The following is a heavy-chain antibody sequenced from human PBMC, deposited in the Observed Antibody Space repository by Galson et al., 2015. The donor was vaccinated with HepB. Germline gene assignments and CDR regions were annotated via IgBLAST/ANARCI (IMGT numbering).Heavy chain of an antibody. CDR1: GFTFSSYA. CDR3: AKTRDYDRGEGGDYFDY. Sequence: SLRLSCAASGFTFSSYAMSWVRQAPGKGLEWVSAISGSGGSTYYADSVKGRFTISRDNSKNTLYLQMNSLRAEDTAVYYCAKTRDYDRGEGGDYFDYWGQGTLVTVSS. D-gene: IGHD3-22*01. V-gene: IGHV3-23*01. J-gene: IGHJ4*02. CDR2: ISGSGGST.